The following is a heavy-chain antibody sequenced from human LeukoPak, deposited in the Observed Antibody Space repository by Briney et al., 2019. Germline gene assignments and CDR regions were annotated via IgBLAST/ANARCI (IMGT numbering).Heavy chain of an antibody. J-gene: IGHJ3*02. CDR2: ISHSGST. D-gene: IGHD3-3*01. V-gene: IGHV4-34*01. CDR3: ARDTLRFLEWLEPYAFDI. CDR1: GGSISSYY. Sequence: SETLSLTCTVSGGSISSYYWSWIRQPPGKGLEWIGEISHSGSTNYNPSLKSRVTISVDTSKNQFSLKLSSVTAADTAVYYCARDTLRFLEWLEPYAFDIWGQGTMVTVSS.